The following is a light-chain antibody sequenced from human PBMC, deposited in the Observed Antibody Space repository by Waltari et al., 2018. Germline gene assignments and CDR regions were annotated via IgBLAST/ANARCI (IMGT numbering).Light chain of an antibody. CDR1: SGSIASYY. J-gene: IGLJ2*01. V-gene: IGLV6-57*04. CDR2: DDD. Sequence: NFMLTQPHSVSESPGKTVTISCTRSSGSIASYYVQWYQQRPGSAPTTVIYDDDLRPSGVPDRCSGSIDSSSNSASLTISGLKTEDEADYYCQSYDDTTNQVFGGGTKLTVL. CDR3: QSYDDTTNQV.